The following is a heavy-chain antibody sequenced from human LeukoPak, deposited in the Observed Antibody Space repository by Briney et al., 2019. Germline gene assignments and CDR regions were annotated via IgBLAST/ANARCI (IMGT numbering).Heavy chain of an antibody. D-gene: IGHD3-22*01. CDR1: GYSISSGYY. Sequence: SETLSLTCTVSGYSISSGYYWGWIRQPPGKGLEWIGSIYHSGSTYYNPSLKSRVTISVDTSKNQFSLKLSSVTAADTAVYYCARVVVITNFDYWGQGTLVAVSS. CDR2: IYHSGST. V-gene: IGHV4-38-2*02. J-gene: IGHJ4*02. CDR3: ARVVVITNFDY.